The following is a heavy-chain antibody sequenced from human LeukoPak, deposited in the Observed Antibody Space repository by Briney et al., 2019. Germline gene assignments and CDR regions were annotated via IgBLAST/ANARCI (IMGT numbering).Heavy chain of an antibody. CDR2: MKEDGSER. J-gene: IGHJ4*02. CDR3: AREVSEGFDF. Sequence: AGVSLRHSCEGSAFIFSGHWMNWVRQTPGKGLEWVASMKEDGSERQYVDSVKGRFSISRDNAKNSLYLQMNSLRAEDTALYYCAREVSEGFDFWGQGTLVTVSS. CDR1: AFIFSGHW. V-gene: IGHV3-7*01. D-gene: IGHD3-22*01.